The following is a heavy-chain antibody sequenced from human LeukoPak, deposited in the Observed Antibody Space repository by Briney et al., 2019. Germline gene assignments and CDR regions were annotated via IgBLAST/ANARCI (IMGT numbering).Heavy chain of an antibody. CDR1: GGSISSYY. D-gene: IGHD2-21*02. CDR3: ARFAYCGGHCWYYFDY. Sequence: SETLSLTCTVSGGSISSYYWSWIRQPPGKGLEWIGCIYSSGSTNCNPSLKSRITISVDTSKNQFSLKLSSVTAADTAVYYCARFAYCGGHCWYYFDYWGQGSLVTVSS. V-gene: IGHV4-59*01. CDR2: IYSSGST. J-gene: IGHJ4*02.